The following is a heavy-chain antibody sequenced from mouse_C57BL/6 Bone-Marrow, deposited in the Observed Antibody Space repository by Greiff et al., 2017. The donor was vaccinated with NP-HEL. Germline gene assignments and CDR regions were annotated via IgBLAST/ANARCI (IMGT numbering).Heavy chain of an antibody. CDR3: ASPYDYDVAWFAY. D-gene: IGHD2-4*01. CDR2: ISSGGSYT. J-gene: IGHJ3*01. CDR1: GFTFSSYG. V-gene: IGHV5-6*01. Sequence: DVHLVESGGDLVKPGGSLKLSCAASGFTFSSYGMSWVRQTPDKRLEWVATISSGGSYTYYPDSVKGRFTISRDNAKNTLYLQMSSLKSEDTAMYYCASPYDYDVAWFAYWGLGTLVTVSA.